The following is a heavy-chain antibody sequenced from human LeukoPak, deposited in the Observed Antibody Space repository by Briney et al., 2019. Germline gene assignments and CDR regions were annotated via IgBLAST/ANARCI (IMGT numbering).Heavy chain of an antibody. V-gene: IGHV4-59*01. Sequence: SETLSLTCTASGGSISSYYWSWIRQPPGKGLEWIWYIYYSGSTNYNPSLKSRVTISVDTSKNQFSLKLISVTAADTAVYYCARKGGGNSAIDYWGQGTLVTVSS. CDR1: GGSISSYY. CDR2: IYYSGST. J-gene: IGHJ4*02. CDR3: ARKGGGNSAIDY. D-gene: IGHD4-23*01.